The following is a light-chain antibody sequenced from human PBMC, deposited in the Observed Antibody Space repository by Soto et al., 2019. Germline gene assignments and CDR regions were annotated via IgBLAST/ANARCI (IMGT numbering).Light chain of an antibody. CDR3: QQSYITLYS. Sequence: DIQMTQSPSSLSASVGDRVTITCRASQCINNHLSWYQQKPGKAPKLLINAASSLQSGVPSRFSGSGSETEFTLTISSLQPEDFATYYCQQSYITLYSFGQGTSLEIK. J-gene: IGKJ2*03. CDR1: QCINNH. CDR2: AAS. V-gene: IGKV1-39*01.